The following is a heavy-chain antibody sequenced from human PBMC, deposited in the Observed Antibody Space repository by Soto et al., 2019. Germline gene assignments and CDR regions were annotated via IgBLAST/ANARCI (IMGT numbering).Heavy chain of an antibody. CDR3: ARAYSSSLTWFDP. D-gene: IGHD6-13*01. J-gene: IGHJ5*02. CDR1: GCSISSYY. Sequence: SATLSLTFTFSGCSISSYYWSWIRQPPGKGLEWIGYIYYSGSTNHNPSLKSRVTISVDTSKNQFSLKLSSVTAADTAVYYCARAYSSSLTWFDPWGQGTLVTVSS. V-gene: IGHV4-59*01. CDR2: IYYSGST.